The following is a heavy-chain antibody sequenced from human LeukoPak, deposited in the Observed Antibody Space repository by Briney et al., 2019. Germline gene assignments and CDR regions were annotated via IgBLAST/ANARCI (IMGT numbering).Heavy chain of an antibody. J-gene: IGHJ4*02. CDR3: TRAPVPGNY. V-gene: IGHV1-8*01. D-gene: IGHD3-10*01. CDR2: MNPHSGNT. Sequence: GASVKVSCKASGYTFTTYDINWVRQASGQGLEWMGWMNPHSGNTGYAQKFQGRVTMTRDTSTNTAYMELSSLASDDTAVYYCTRAPVPGNYWGQGTLVTVSS. CDR1: GYTFTTYD.